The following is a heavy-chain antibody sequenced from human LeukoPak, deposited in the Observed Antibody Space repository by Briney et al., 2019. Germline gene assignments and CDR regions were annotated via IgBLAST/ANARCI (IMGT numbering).Heavy chain of an antibody. CDR1: GYTFTSYD. CDR2: MNPNSGNT. CDR3: ARGILSDDAFDI. J-gene: IGHJ3*02. Sequence: ASVKVSCKASGYTFTSYDINRVRQATGQGLEWMGWMNPNSGNTGYVQKFQGRVTMTRNTSISTAYMELSSLRSEDTAVYYCARGILSDDAFDIWGQGTMVTVSS. V-gene: IGHV1-8*01.